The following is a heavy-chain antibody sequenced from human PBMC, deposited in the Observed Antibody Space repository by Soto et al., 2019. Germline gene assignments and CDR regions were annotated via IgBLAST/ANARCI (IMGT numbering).Heavy chain of an antibody. Sequence: QVQLVQSGAEVKKPGSSVKVSCKASGGTFSSYAISWVRQAPGQGLEWMGGIIPIFGTANYAQKFQGRVTITSDESTSTAYMELSSLRYEDTAVYYCARIGYCSGGSCWGYYYSMDVWGQGTTVTVSS. V-gene: IGHV1-69*01. CDR3: ARIGYCSGGSCWGYYYSMDV. D-gene: IGHD2-15*01. CDR2: IIPIFGTA. J-gene: IGHJ6*02. CDR1: GGTFSSYA.